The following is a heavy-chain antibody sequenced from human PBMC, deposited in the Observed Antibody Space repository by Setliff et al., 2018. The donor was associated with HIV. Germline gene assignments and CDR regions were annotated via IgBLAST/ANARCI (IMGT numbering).Heavy chain of an antibody. CDR3: ARARITMIGGRLEPYAFDR. V-gene: IGHV4-61*01. J-gene: IGHJ3*01. Sequence: KPSETLSLTCTVSGDSVSSASYYWSWIRQPPGKGLEWIGYIYYSGTTKYNPSLKSRVTISVDTSKNQFSLKLSSVTAADTAVYYCARARITMIGGRLEPYAFDRWGQGTKVTVSS. D-gene: IGHD3-10*01. CDR2: IYYSGTT. CDR1: GDSVSSASYY.